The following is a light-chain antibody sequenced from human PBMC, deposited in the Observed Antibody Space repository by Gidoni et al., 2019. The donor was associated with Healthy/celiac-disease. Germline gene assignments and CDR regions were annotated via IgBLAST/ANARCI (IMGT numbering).Light chain of an antibody. CDR2: GNS. J-gene: IGLJ2*01. V-gene: IGLV1-40*01. CDR3: QSYDSSLSGVV. CDR1: SSNIGAGYD. Sequence: QSVLTQPPSASGAPGQRVTISCTGSSSNIGAGYDVHWYQQLPGTAPNLLIYGNSNRPSGVPDRFSGSKSGTSASLAITGLQAEDEADYYCQSYDSSLSGVVFGGGTKLTVL.